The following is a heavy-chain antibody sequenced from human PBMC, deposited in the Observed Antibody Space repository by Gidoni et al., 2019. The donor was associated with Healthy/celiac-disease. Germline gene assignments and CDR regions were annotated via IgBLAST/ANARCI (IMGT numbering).Heavy chain of an antibody. CDR1: GFTFSSYP. J-gene: IGHJ3*02. Sequence: QVQLVESGGGVVQPGRSLRLSCAASGFTFSSYPMHWARQAPGKGLEWVAVISYDGSNKYYADAVKGRFTISRDNSKNTLYLQMNSLRAEDTSVYYCARDGYCSGGSCYQDSRDAFDIWGQGTMVTVSS. V-gene: IGHV3-30-3*01. CDR3: ARDGYCSGGSCYQDSRDAFDI. D-gene: IGHD2-15*01. CDR2: ISYDGSNK.